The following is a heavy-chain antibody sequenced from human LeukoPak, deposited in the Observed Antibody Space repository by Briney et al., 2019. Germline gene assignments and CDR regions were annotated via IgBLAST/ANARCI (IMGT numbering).Heavy chain of an antibody. Sequence: GGSLRLSCAVSGFSFNSDWMHWVRQAPGKGLVWVSRINSDGSSTSYADSVKGRFTISRDNAKSTLYLQMNSLRAEDTAVYYCARDRGLFFDCWGQGTLVTVSS. D-gene: IGHD3/OR15-3a*01. CDR2: INSDGSST. J-gene: IGHJ4*02. CDR3: ARDRGLFFDC. V-gene: IGHV3-74*01. CDR1: GFSFNSDW.